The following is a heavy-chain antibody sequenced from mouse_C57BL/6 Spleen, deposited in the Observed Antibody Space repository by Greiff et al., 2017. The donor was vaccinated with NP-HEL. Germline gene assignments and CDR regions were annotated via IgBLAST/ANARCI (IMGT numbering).Heavy chain of an antibody. Sequence: VKLMESGAELVRPGASVTLSCKASGYTFTDYEMHWVKQTPVHGLEWIGAIDPETGGTAYNQKVKGKAILTADKANSTGYMELRRLTSEDSAVDYCTAFYGNYSWFAYWGQGTLVTVSA. V-gene: IGHV1-15*01. CDR1: GYTFTDYE. J-gene: IGHJ3*01. CDR2: IDPETGGT. CDR3: TAFYGNYSWFAY. D-gene: IGHD2-10*01.